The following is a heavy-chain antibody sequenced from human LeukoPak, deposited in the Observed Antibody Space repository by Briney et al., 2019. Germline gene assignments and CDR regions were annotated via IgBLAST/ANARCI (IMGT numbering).Heavy chain of an antibody. V-gene: IGHV3-23*01. J-gene: IGHJ5*02. D-gene: IGHD1-1*01. CDR3: ASQLNWNDLGRFDP. Sequence: GGSLSPSCFPSGFSFSTYAMSWLRQAPGKGLNGVSRITGTGSTTQYAESVKGRFTISRNNSRNTLYLKMNSLRVEDTDVYYCASQLNWNDLGRFDPWGQGTLVTVSS. CDR2: ITGTGSTT. CDR1: GFSFSTYA.